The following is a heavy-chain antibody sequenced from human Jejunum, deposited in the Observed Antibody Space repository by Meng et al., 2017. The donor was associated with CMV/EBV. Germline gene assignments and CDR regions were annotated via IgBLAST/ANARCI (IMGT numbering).Heavy chain of an antibody. Sequence: SCATSGCRVTTFVIGWFDHTPKPKLTVLPHLTPPFLHPSSFNSLRGRFTISRDNTENSLFLQMNTLRVEDTAVYYCATTSGSSYWGQGALVTVSS. V-gene: IGHV3-7*01. CDR2: LTPPFLHP. J-gene: IGHJ4*02. CDR3: ATTSGSSY. CDR1: GCRVTTFV. D-gene: IGHD6-6*01.